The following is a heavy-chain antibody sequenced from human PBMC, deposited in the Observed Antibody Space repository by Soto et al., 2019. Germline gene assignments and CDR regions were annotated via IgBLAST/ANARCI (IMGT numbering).Heavy chain of an antibody. J-gene: IGHJ6*02. CDR2: TIPALGKT. CDR1: GDNXRKNV. CDR3: ARGPFRPSAMDV. Sequence: SXKVSFKTSGDNXRKNVFPLVRQAPGQGLEWIGGTIPALGKTNYIEKFQGRVTITVDDATRTVYMEVSDLTSEDKAIYYCARGPFRPSAMDVWGQGTTGTVS. D-gene: IGHD3-10*01. V-gene: IGHV1-69*10.